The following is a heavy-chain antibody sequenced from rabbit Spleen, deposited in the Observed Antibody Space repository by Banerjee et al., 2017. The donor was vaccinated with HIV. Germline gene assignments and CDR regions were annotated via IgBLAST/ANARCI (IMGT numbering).Heavy chain of an antibody. CDR3: ARDLAAVIGWNFGL. D-gene: IGHD1-1*01. J-gene: IGHJ6*01. V-gene: IGHV1S45*01. CDR1: GFSFIYNGV. CDR2: INANNGNS. Sequence: QEQLVESGGGLVQPEGSLTLTYRASGFSFIYNGVMCWVRQAPGKGLEWIACINANNGNSVYANWAKGRFTISKTSSTTVTLQMTSLTAADTATYFCARDLAAVIGWNFGLWGPGTLVTVS.